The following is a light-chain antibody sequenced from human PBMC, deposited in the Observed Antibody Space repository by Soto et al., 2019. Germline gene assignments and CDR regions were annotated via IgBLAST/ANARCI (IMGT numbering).Light chain of an antibody. CDR2: TAS. V-gene: IGKV3-20*01. CDR1: QSVSRNY. Sequence: EVVLAQSPGTLSLSPGEGATLSCRASQSVSRNYLAWYQQKPGQAPRLLIYTASRRATGIPDRFSGSGSGTDFTLTIGRLEPEDSAVYYCQQYSRAPITFGQGTRLEIK. J-gene: IGKJ5*01. CDR3: QQYSRAPIT.